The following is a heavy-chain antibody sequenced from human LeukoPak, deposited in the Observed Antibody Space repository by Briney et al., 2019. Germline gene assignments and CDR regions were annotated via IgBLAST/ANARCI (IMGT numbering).Heavy chain of an antibody. CDR3: ARDPYSGSYPDAFDI. Sequence: GGSLRLSCAASGFTFSTFEMNWVRQAPGKGLEWISFITSSGSPIYYADSVKGRFTISRDNARNSLYLQMNSLTPEDTAIYYCARDPYSGSYPDAFDIWGQGTMVTVSS. V-gene: IGHV3-48*03. CDR2: ITSSGSPI. D-gene: IGHD1-26*01. J-gene: IGHJ3*02. CDR1: GFTFSTFE.